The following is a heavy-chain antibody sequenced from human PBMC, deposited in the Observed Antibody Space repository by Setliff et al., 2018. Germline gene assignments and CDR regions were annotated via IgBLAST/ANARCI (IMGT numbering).Heavy chain of an antibody. CDR1: GYTFTSYG. D-gene: IGHD6-19*01. CDR3: ARDAGKWLVLPNWFDP. J-gene: IGHJ5*02. V-gene: IGHV1-18*01. Sequence: GASVKVSCKASGYTFTSYGISWVRQTPGQGLEWMGWISAYNGNTNYAQKLQGRVTMTTDTPTSTAYMELRSLRSDDTAVYYCARDAGKWLVLPNWFDPWGQGTLVTVSS. CDR2: ISAYNGNT.